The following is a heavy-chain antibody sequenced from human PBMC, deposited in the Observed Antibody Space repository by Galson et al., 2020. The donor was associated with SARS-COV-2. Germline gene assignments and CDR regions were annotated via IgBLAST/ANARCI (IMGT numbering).Heavy chain of an antibody. D-gene: IGHD3-10*01. Sequence: SQTLSLTCVIYGDKVSSDSAGWNWIRQSPSRGLEYLGRTYYRSGWFNDYGVSVEGRIKISPDTSKNQFSLHLSSVSPEDTAVYYCARGVEAIGETACDVWGQGTMVTVSS. CDR3: ARGVEAIGETACDV. J-gene: IGHJ3*01. CDR1: GDKVSSDSAG. V-gene: IGHV6-1*01. CDR2: TYYRSGWFN.